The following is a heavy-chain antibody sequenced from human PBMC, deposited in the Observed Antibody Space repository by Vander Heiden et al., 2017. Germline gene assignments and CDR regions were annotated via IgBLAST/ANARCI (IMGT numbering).Heavy chain of an antibody. CDR3: ATDYDSSGYSFDY. J-gene: IGHJ4*02. CDR1: AFTFSASA. D-gene: IGHD3-22*01. Sequence: VPLLESGGGLVQPGGVLGPPCAASAFTFSASAMSWVRQAPGKGLEWVSAMSGRGGSTYYADSVKGRFTISRDNSKNTLYLQMNSLRAEDTAVYYCATDYDSSGYSFDYWGQGTLVTVSS. CDR2: MSGRGGST. V-gene: IGHV3-23*01.